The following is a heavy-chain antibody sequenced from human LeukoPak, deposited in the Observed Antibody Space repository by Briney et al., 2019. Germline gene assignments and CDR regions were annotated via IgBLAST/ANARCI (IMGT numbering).Heavy chain of an antibody. J-gene: IGHJ4*02. V-gene: IGHV3-23*01. D-gene: IGHD5-12*01. CDR2: ISNSGDNT. CDR1: GFTFSNYA. CDR3: AKEVSTVYPY. Sequence: PGGSLRLSCGASGFTFSNYAMSWVRQAPGKGLEWVSAISNSGDNTYYPDSVKGRFTISRDNSKTTLYLQMNSLRAEDTAVYYCAKEVSTVYPYWGQGTLVTVSS.